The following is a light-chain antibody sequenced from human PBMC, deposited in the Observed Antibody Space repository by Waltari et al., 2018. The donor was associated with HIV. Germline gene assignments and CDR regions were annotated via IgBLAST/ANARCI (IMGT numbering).Light chain of an antibody. Sequence: QSALTQPRSVSASPGQSVTIPCTGTNSDVGGYDYVSWYQHHPGKAPKLLIYDVSKRPSRVPDRFSASKSGNTASLTISGLQAEDEADYYCWSYAGSYTSVFGTGTQVTVL. CDR3: WSYAGSYTSV. CDR2: DVS. CDR1: NSDVGGYDY. J-gene: IGLJ1*01. V-gene: IGLV2-11*01.